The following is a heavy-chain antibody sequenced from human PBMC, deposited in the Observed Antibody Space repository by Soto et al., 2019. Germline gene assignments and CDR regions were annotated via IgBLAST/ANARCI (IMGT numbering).Heavy chain of an antibody. CDR2: IIPIFGTA. V-gene: IGHV1-69*12. CDR3: ASDAPVRDGWYIYFDY. Sequence: QVQLVQSGAEVKKPGSSVKVSCKASGGTFSSYAISWVRQAPGQGLEWMGGIIPIFGTANYAQKFQGRVTITADESPSTGYMELSSLRSEDTAVYYCASDAPVRDGWYIYFDYWGQGTLVTVSS. CDR1: GGTFSSYA. D-gene: IGHD6-19*01. J-gene: IGHJ4*02.